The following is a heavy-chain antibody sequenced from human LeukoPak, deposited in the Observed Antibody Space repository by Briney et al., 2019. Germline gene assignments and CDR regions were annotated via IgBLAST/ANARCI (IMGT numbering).Heavy chain of an antibody. CDR2: IKQDGSEK. V-gene: IGHV3-7*01. CDR1: GFTFTTYW. CDR3: ASKLERPADYFDY. D-gene: IGHD1-1*01. J-gene: IGHJ4*02. Sequence: GGSLRLSCVASGFTFTTYWMSWVRQAPGKGLEWVANIKQDGSEKYYVDSVKGRFTISRDNAKNSLYLQMNSLRAEDTAVYYCASKLERPADYFDYWGQGTLVTVSS.